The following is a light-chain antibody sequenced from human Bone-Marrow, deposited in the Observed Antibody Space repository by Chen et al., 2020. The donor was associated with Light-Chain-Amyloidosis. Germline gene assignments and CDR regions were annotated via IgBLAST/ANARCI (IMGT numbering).Light chain of an antibody. J-gene: IGLJ3*02. V-gene: IGLV2-8*01. CDR1: SGDLGGYDF. CDR2: EGT. Sequence: QSALTQPPSASGSLGQSVTISCAGTSGDLGGYDFVSWYQQHPGKAPKLMIHEGTKRPSGVPSRFDGSKSGNAAALGVSGVQAEDEADYDCGSFAGNGDWGFGGGTKLTVL. CDR3: GSFAGNGDWG.